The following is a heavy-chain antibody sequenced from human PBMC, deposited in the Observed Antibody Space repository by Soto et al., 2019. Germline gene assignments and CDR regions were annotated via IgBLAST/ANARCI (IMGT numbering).Heavy chain of an antibody. Sequence: GGSLRLSCTASGFTFGDYAMSWFRKDPGKGLEWVSAIGDSGATTYYADSVKGRFTISRDNSKNTLYLQMNNLRAEDTAFYYCAKDRSSTSCYGFDYWGPGALVTVSS. J-gene: IGHJ4*02. CDR3: AKDRSSTSCYGFDY. D-gene: IGHD2-2*01. CDR1: GFTFGDYA. V-gene: IGHV3-23*01. CDR2: IGDSGATT.